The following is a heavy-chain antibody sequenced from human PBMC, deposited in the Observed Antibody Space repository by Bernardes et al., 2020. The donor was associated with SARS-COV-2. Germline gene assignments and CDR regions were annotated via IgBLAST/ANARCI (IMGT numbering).Heavy chain of an antibody. Sequence: GGSLSLSGAASGFTFENYTMHWVRPVPGKGLEWVSLVSWDGSTTNYADSVKGRFIISRDSSRNTLHLQMNSLRKEDTALYYCATERQSLTIFGVGHDAFDFWGQGTMVTVSS. CDR1: GFTFENYT. J-gene: IGHJ3*01. D-gene: IGHD3-3*01. V-gene: IGHV3-43*01. CDR3: ATERQSLTIFGVGHDAFDF. CDR2: VSWDGSTT.